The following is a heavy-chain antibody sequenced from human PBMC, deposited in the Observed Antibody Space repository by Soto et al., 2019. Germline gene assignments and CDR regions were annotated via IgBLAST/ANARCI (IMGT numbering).Heavy chain of an antibody. J-gene: IGHJ3*01. CDR2: IREDGGEK. CDR3: ARVGNYHILSAFHDGFDL. CDR1: GFTFSSYW. D-gene: IGHD3-9*01. V-gene: IGHV3-7*01. Sequence: HPGGSLRLACVASGFTFSSYWMSWVRQAPGKGLEWVANIREDGGEKYYVDSVKGRFTISRDNAKNSLYLQINSLRAEDTAVYYCARVGNYHILSAFHDGFDLWGQGTLVTVSS.